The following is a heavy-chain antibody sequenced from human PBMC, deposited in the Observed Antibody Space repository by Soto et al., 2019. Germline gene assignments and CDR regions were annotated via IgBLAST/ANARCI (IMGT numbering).Heavy chain of an antibody. V-gene: IGHV3-23*01. CDR1: GFTFSSYT. D-gene: IGHD2-15*01. CDR2: IFSGSGIP. J-gene: IGHJ4*02. Sequence: GGSLRLSCSASGFTFSSYTMGWVRLTPGKGLEWVSSIFSGSGIPAYTDSVTGRFSISRDISKNKLYLQMDSLRVEDTAVYFCARDRQPDGIWTFDYWGRGTLVTVSS. CDR3: ARDRQPDGIWTFDY.